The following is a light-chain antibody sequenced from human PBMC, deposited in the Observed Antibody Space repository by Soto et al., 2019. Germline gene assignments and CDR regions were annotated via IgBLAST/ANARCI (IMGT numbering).Light chain of an antibody. Sequence: QSALTQPASVSGSPGQSITISCTGTSRDVGIYNLVSWYQLHPGKVPKLIIYEDTKRPSGISSRFSGSESGITAFLTISGLQAEDEADYYCCSYAGSSTYVFGPGTKVTVL. V-gene: IGLV2-23*01. CDR3: CSYAGSSTYV. CDR1: SRDVGIYNL. CDR2: EDT. J-gene: IGLJ1*01.